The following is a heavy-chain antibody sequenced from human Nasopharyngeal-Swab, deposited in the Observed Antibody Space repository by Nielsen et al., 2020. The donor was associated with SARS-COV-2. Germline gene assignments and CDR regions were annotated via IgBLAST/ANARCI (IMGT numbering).Heavy chain of an antibody. V-gene: IGHV5-10-1*01. D-gene: IGHD6-6*01. CDR2: IDSSDSYT. J-gene: IGHJ6*03. Sequence: KVSCKGSGYSFTSYWISWVRQLPGKGLEWMGRIDSSDSYTNYSPSFQGHVTISADKSISTAYLQWSSLKASDTAMYYCASSYSSSSLYYYMDVWGKGTTFTVSS. CDR1: GYSFTSYW. CDR3: ASSYSSSSLYYYMDV.